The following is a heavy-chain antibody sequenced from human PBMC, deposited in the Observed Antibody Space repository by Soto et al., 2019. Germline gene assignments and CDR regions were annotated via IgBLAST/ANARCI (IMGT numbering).Heavy chain of an antibody. Sequence: GGSLRLSCAASEFSIRTYDMHWVRQGTGKAPEWVASIGTIGDTFYLGSVKGRFTISRDNAENSLYLQMNSLRAEDTAVYYCARDASAWSRDYWGQGTLVTVSS. CDR3: ARDASAWSRDY. J-gene: IGHJ4*02. CDR1: EFSIRTYD. D-gene: IGHD2-15*01. CDR2: IGTIGDT. V-gene: IGHV3-13*01.